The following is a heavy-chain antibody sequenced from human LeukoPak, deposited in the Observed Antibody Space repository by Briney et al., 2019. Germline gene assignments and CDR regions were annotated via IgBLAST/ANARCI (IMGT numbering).Heavy chain of an antibody. CDR2: IYPGDSDT. D-gene: IGHD1-26*01. CDR3: ARAEWELLSHFDY. J-gene: IGHJ4*02. CDR1: GYNFPIYW. V-gene: IGHV5-51*01. Sequence: GESLKISCQGSGYNFPIYWIGWVRQMPGKGLEWMGIIYPGDSDTRYSPSFQGQVTISADKSINTAYLQWSSLKASDTAMYYCARAEWELLSHFDYWGQGTLVTVSS.